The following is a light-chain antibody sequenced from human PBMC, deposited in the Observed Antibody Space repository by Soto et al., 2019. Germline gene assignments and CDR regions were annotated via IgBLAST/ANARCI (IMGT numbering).Light chain of an antibody. CDR3: QPYGSSPRN. J-gene: IGKJ1*01. V-gene: IGKV3-20*01. CDR2: GAS. CDR1: QTVSSTY. Sequence: ELGLTQSPGTLSLSPGERATLSCRASQTVSSTYLAWYKQKPGQAPRLLIYGASNSATGIPDRFGGSGSVADFTLAIRSLVTEDWAVYYGQPYGSSPRNFGQGTNV.